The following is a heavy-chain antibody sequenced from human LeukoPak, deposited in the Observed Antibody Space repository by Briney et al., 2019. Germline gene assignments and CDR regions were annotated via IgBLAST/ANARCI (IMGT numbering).Heavy chain of an antibody. V-gene: IGHV3-7*03. J-gene: IGHJ3*02. CDR1: GSTFSDKW. D-gene: IGHD3-10*01. CDR3: ARDGAYGSGSYSAFDI. CDR2: IKKDGSQK. Sequence: PGGSLRLSCVGSGSTFSDKWMSWVRQAPGKGPEWVASIKKDGSQKYYVDSVKGRFTISRVNAKNSLYLQMNSLRAEDTAVYYCARDGAYGSGSYSAFDIWGQGTMVTVSS.